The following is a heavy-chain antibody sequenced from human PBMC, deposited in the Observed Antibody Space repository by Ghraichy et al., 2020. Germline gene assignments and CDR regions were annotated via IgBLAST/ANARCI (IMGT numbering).Heavy chain of an antibody. D-gene: IGHD4-11*01. Sequence: GGSLRLSCAASGFTFSNYAMTWVRQAPGKGLEWVSAISANGGRKYNADSVKGRFTISRDNSQSTLYLEMNRLRSEDSAVYYCAKEGADYCNGLGDYWGQGTLVTVSS. J-gene: IGHJ4*02. CDR2: ISANGGRK. CDR1: GFTFSNYA. V-gene: IGHV3-23*01. CDR3: AKEGADYCNGLGDY.